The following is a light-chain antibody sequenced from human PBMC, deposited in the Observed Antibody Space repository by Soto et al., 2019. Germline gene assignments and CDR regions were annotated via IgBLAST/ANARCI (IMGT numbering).Light chain of an antibody. Sequence: QSALTQPASVSGSPGQSITISCTGTSSDVGGYNYVSWYQQHPGKAPKFMIYDVSNRPSGVSNRFSGSKSGNTASLTISGLQDEDEADYYCCSYTTSNTRQIVFGTGTKLTVL. CDR1: SSDVGGYNY. J-gene: IGLJ1*01. V-gene: IGLV2-14*01. CDR2: DVS. CDR3: CSYTTSNTRQIV.